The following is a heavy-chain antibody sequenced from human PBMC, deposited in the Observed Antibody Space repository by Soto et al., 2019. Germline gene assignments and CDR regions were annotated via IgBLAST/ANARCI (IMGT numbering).Heavy chain of an antibody. CDR3: ASRPWSVAGLEGGY. V-gene: IGHV1-69*02. D-gene: IGHD6-19*01. Sequence: QVQLVQSGAEVKKPGSSVKVSCKASGGTFSSYTISWVRQAPGQGLAWMGRIIPILGIANYAQKFQGRVTISADETTSPAYMELSSLRSEDTAVYYCASRPWSVAGLEGGYWGQGTLVTVSS. J-gene: IGHJ4*02. CDR1: GGTFSSYT. CDR2: IIPILGIA.